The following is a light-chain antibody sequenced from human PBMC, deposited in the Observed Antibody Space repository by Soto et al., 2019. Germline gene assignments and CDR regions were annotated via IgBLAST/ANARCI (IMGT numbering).Light chain of an antibody. V-gene: IGKV3-15*01. Sequence: EIVMTQSPATLSLSPGERATLSCRASQSVSTNLAWYQQKPGQAPRLLLFGASTRATDVPARFSGSGSGTEFTLTISSLQPEDFAVYYCLQHRSWPRTFGQGTRVEV. CDR1: QSVSTN. CDR2: GAS. CDR3: LQHRSWPRT. J-gene: IGKJ1*01.